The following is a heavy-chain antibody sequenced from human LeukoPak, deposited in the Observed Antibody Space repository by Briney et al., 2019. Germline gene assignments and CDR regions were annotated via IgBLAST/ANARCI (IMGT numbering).Heavy chain of an antibody. CDR2: IYYSGST. J-gene: IGHJ4*02. Sequence: SETLSLTCAVYGGSFSGYYWSWIRQPPGKGLEWIGSIYYSGSTYYNPSLKSRVTISVDTSKNQFSLKLSSVTAADTAVYYCARRAANYGDYLRIDYWGQGTLVTVSS. CDR1: GGSFSGYY. D-gene: IGHD4-17*01. V-gene: IGHV4-34*01. CDR3: ARRAANYGDYLRIDY.